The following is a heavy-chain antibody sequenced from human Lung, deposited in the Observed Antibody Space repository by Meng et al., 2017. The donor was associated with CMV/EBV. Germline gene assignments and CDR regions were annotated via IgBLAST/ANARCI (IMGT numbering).Heavy chain of an antibody. CDR2: IYHSGST. CDR1: RGSISSSNW. Sequence: QMRLLELGPGLVKPAGTLSLTCAVSRGSISSSNWWSWVRQPPGKGLEWIGEIYHSGSTNYNPSLKSRVTISVDKSKNQFSLKLSSVTAADTAVYYCARVVTALWGYYFDYWGQGTLVTVSS. D-gene: IGHD2-21*02. J-gene: IGHJ4*02. CDR3: ARVVTALWGYYFDY. V-gene: IGHV4-4*02.